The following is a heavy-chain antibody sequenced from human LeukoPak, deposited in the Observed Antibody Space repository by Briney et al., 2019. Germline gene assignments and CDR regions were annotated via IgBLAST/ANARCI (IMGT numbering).Heavy chain of an antibody. V-gene: IGHV3-21*01. CDR2: INSDGNYI. Sequence: KPGGSLRLSCAASGFIFNTYTMNWVRQAPGKGLEWVSSINSDGNYIYYADSVKGRFIISRDNAKNSLYLQMNSLRAEDTAVYYCPRKVRSGSLAGAPDYWGQGTLVTVSS. CDR3: PRKVRSGSLAGAPDY. CDR1: GFIFNTYT. D-gene: IGHD3-10*01. J-gene: IGHJ4*02.